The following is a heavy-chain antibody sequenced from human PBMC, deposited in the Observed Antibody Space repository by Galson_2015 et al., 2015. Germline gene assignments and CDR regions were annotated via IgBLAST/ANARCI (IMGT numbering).Heavy chain of an antibody. J-gene: IGHJ5*02. CDR2: MNPNSGNT. CDR1: GYTFTSYD. D-gene: IGHD4-23*01. CDR3: ARGVGSVAGFDP. Sequence: CKASGYTFTSYDINWVRQATGQGLEWMGWMNPNSGNTGYAQKFQGRVTMTRNTSISTAYMELSSLRSEDTAVYYCARGVGSVAGFDPWGQGTLVTVSS. V-gene: IGHV1-8*01.